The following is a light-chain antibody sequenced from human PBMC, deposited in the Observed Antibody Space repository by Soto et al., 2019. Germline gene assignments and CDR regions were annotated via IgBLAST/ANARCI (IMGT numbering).Light chain of an antibody. J-gene: IGKJ4*02. V-gene: IGKV3-11*01. CDR3: QQRSNWPLT. CDR1: QSVSSY. Sequence: EIVLTQSPATLSLSPGERATLSCRASQSVSSYLAWYQQKPGQAPRLLIYDASNRATGIPARFSGRGSGTDFTLTIISLGPEDFAVYYCQQRSNWPLTFGGGTKVEIK. CDR2: DAS.